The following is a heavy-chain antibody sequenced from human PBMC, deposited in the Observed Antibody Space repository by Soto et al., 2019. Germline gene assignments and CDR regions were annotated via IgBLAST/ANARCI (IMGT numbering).Heavy chain of an antibody. V-gene: IGHV3-30-3*01. D-gene: IGHD5-18*01. Sequence: QVQLVESGGGVVQPGRSLRLSCAASGFTFSSYAMHWVRQAPGKGLEWVAVISYDGSNKYYADSVKGRFTISRDNSKNTLYLQMNILRAEDMAVYYCARTTAMGHYYYYGMDVWGQGTTVTVSS. CDR3: ARTTAMGHYYYYGMDV. J-gene: IGHJ6*02. CDR2: ISYDGSNK. CDR1: GFTFSSYA.